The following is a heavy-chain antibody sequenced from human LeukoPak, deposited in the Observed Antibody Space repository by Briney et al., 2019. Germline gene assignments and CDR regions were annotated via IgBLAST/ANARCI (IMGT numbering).Heavy chain of an antibody. CDR3: ARRSNYFDY. Sequence: PSETLSLTCTASGDSISSGPYSWGWIRQPPGKGLEWIGNISYSGNTYYNASLKSRVTISVDTSKNQFSLKLRSATAADTAVYYCARRSNYFDYWGQGTLVTVSS. J-gene: IGHJ4*02. CDR1: GDSISSGPYS. CDR2: ISYSGNT. V-gene: IGHV4-39*01.